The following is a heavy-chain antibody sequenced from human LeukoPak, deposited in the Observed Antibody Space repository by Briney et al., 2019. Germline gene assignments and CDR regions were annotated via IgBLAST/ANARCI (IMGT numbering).Heavy chain of an antibody. J-gene: IGHJ3*02. D-gene: IGHD6-19*01. V-gene: IGHV3-33*01. Sequence: GGSLRLSCAASGFTFSSYGVHWVRQAPGKGLEWVAVIWYDGSNKYYADSAKGRFTISRDNSKNTLYLQMNSLRAEDTAVYYCARDRKRIGIAVAGIGAFDIWGQGTMVTVSS. CDR3: ARDRKRIGIAVAGIGAFDI. CDR1: GFTFSSYG. CDR2: IWYDGSNK.